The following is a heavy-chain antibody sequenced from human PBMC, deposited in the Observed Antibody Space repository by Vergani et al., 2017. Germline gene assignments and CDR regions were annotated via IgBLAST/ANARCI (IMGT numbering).Heavy chain of an antibody. CDR3: TRPIGDIVVVPAGLDV. CDR1: GFTFSGSA. Sequence: EVQLVESGGGLVQPGGSLKLSCAASGFTFSGSAMHWVRQASGKGLEWVGRIRSKANSYATAYAASLKGRFTISRDDSKNTAYLQMNSLKTEDTAVYYCTRPIGDIVVVPAGLDVWGKGTTVTVSS. D-gene: IGHD2-2*01. CDR2: IRSKANSYAT. J-gene: IGHJ6*04. V-gene: IGHV3-73*02.